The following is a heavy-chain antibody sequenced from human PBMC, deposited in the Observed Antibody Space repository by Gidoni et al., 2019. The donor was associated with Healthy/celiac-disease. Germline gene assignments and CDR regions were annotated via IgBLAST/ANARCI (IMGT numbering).Heavy chain of an antibody. CDR3: ARLHDYGDPRGRYFDL. D-gene: IGHD4-17*01. J-gene: IGHJ2*01. CDR2: IYYSGST. V-gene: IGHV4-31*03. Sequence: QVQLQESGPGLVKPSQTLSLTCTVSGGSISSGGYYWSWIRQHPGKGLEWIGYIYYSGSTYYNPSLKSRVTISVDTSKNQFSLKLSSVTAADTAVYYCARLHDYGDPRGRYFDLWGRGTLVTVSS. CDR1: GGSISSGGYY.